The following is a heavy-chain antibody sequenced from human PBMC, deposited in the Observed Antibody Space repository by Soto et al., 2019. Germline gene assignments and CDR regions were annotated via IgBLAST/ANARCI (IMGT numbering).Heavy chain of an antibody. Sequence: GESLKISCKGSGYSFTNYWIGWVRQMPGKGLEWMGIIYPGDSDTRYSPSFQGQVTISADKSISTAYLQWSSLKASDTAMYYCARCYGSGSYYTPFDYWGQGTLVTVSS. CDR2: IYPGDSDT. D-gene: IGHD3-10*01. V-gene: IGHV5-51*01. CDR3: ARCYGSGSYYTPFDY. J-gene: IGHJ4*02. CDR1: GYSFTNYW.